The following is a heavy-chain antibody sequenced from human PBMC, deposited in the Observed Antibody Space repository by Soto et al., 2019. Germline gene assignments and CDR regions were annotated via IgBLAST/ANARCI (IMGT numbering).Heavy chain of an antibody. V-gene: IGHV1-24*01. CDR1: GYTLTEVS. D-gene: IGHD3-10*01. J-gene: IGHJ4*02. CDR2: FDPEDGET. Sequence: ASVKGAWKVSGYTLTEVSMHWVRQAQGKGLEWMGGFDPEDGETIYAQKFQGRVTMTEDTSTDTAYMELSSLRSEDTAVYYCATVRRLWFGELFDYWGQGTLVTVSS. CDR3: ATVRRLWFGELFDY.